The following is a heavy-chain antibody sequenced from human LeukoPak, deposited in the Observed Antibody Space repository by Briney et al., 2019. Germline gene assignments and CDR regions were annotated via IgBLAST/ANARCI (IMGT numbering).Heavy chain of an antibody. CDR3: ARDTDTVTTILDY. CDR2: ISSSGGSS. J-gene: IGHJ4*02. D-gene: IGHD4-17*01. Sequence: GGSLRLSCAASGFTFSSYAMSWVRQAPGKELEWVSAISSSGGSSYYADSVKGRFTISRDNSKNTLYLQMNSLRAEDTAVYYCARDTDTVTTILDYWGQGTLVTVSS. V-gene: IGHV3-23*01. CDR1: GFTFSSYA.